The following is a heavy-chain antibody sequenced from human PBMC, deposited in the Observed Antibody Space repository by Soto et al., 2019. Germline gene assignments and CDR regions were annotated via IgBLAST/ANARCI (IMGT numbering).Heavy chain of an antibody. V-gene: IGHV4-34*01. J-gene: IGHJ6*02. CDR2: INHSGST. Sequence: SETLSLTCAVYGGSFSGYYWIWIRQPPGKGLEWIGEINHSGSTNYNPSLKSRVTISVDTSKNQFSLKLSSVTAADTAVYYCAIIFGGSGSYPYYYYYGMDVWGQGTTVTVSS. CDR3: AIIFGGSGSYPYYYYYGMDV. CDR1: GGSFSGYY. D-gene: IGHD3-10*01.